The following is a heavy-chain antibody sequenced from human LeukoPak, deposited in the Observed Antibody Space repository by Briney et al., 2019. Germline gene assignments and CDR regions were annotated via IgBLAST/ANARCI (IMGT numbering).Heavy chain of an antibody. CDR2: ISSSGSTI. D-gene: IGHD1-1*01. V-gene: IGHV3-48*03. Sequence: GGSLRLSCAASGFTFSSYEMNWVRQAPGKGLEWVSYISSSGSTIYYADSVKGRFTISRDNAKNSLYLQMNSLRAEDTAVYYCARVVATGTTYFDYWGQGTLVTVSS. CDR1: GFTFSSYE. J-gene: IGHJ4*02. CDR3: ARVVATGTTYFDY.